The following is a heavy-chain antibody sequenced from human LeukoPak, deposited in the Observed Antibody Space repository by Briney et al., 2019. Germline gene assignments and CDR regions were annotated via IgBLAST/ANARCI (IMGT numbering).Heavy chain of an antibody. CDR3: ARLPNCGGDCYYNYFDY. CDR2: ISAYNGNT. CDR1: GYTFTSYG. J-gene: IGHJ4*02. D-gene: IGHD2-21*02. V-gene: IGHV1-18*01. Sequence: ASVKVSCKASGYTFTSYGISWVRQAPGQGLEWMGWISAYNGNTNYAQKLQGRVTMTTDTSTSTAYMELRSLRSDDTAVYYCARLPNCGGDCYYNYFDYWGQGTLVTVSS.